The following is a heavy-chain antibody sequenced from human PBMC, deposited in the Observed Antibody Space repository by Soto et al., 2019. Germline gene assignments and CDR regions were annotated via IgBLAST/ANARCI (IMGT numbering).Heavy chain of an antibody. J-gene: IGHJ4*02. Sequence: SETLSLTCAVYGGSFSGYYWSWIRQPPGKGLEWIGEINHSGSTNYNPSLKSRVTISVDTSKNQFSLKLSSVTAADTAVYYCARTRYYDFWSGWGYFDYWGQGTLVTVSS. CDR3: ARTRYYDFWSGWGYFDY. D-gene: IGHD3-3*01. CDR2: INHSGST. CDR1: GGSFSGYY. V-gene: IGHV4-34*01.